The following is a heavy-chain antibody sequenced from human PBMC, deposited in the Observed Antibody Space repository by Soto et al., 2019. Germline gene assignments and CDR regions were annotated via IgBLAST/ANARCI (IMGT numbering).Heavy chain of an antibody. V-gene: IGHV4-39*01. J-gene: IGHJ4*02. CDR2: IYYSGST. CDR3: ARFGVTYYDILTGYQPFDY. CDR1: GGSISSSSYY. Sequence: PSETLSLTCTVSGGSISSSSYYWGWIRQPPGKGLEWIGSIYYSGSTYYNPSLKSRVTISVDTSKNQFSLKLSSVTAADTAVYYCARFGVTYYDILTGYQPFDYWGQGTLVTVSS. D-gene: IGHD3-9*01.